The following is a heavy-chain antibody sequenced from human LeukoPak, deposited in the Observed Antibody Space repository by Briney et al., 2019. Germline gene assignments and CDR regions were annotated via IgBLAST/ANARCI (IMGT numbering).Heavy chain of an antibody. Sequence: PSETLSLTCAVSGGSISSGGYSWSWIRQPPGKGLEWIGYIYYSGSTYYNPSLKSRVTISVDRSKNQFSLKLSSVTAADTAVYYCARTVYYYDSSGYPRAYYFDYWGQGTLVTVSS. J-gene: IGHJ4*02. V-gene: IGHV4-30-2*01. CDR3: ARTVYYYDSSGYPRAYYFDY. CDR1: GGSISSGGYS. D-gene: IGHD3-22*01. CDR2: IYYSGST.